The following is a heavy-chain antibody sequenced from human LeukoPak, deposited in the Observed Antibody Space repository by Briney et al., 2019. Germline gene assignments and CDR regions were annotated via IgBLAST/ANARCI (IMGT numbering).Heavy chain of an antibody. CDR3: ARQDRYCSSTSCYGHRFDL. V-gene: IGHV4-39*01. J-gene: IGHJ5*02. D-gene: IGHD2-2*01. CDR1: GGSISSSSYY. CDR2: IYYSGST. Sequence: SETLSLTCTVSGGSISSSSYYWGWIRQPPGKGLEWIGSIYYSGSTYYNPSLKSRLTMSVDTSKNQFSLKLSSVTAADTAVYYCARQDRYCSSTSCYGHRFDLWGQGTLVTVSS.